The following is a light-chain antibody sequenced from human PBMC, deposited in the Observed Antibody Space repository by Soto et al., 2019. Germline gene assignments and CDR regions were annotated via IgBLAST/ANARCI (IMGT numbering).Light chain of an antibody. CDR2: EGS. CDR1: SSDVGSYNL. J-gene: IGLJ1*01. Sequence: QSALTQPASVSGSPGQSITISCTGTSSDVGSYNLVSWYQPHPGKAPKLMIYEGSKRPSGVDNRCSGSKSGTTASLTISGLHAEDEADYYCCSYAGSSTYVFGTGTTLTV. CDR3: CSYAGSSTYV. V-gene: IGLV2-23*01.